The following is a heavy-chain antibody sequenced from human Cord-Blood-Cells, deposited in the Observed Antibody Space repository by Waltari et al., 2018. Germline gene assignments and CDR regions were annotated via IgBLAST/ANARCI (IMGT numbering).Heavy chain of an antibody. CDR3: ARTLDDSNYYYYGMDV. D-gene: IGHD4-4*01. CDR2: INHSGST. V-gene: IGHV4-34*01. J-gene: IGHJ6*02. CDR1: GGSFSGYY. Sequence: QVQLQQWGAGLLKPSATLSLTCAVYGGSFSGYYWSWIRQPPGKGLEWIGEINHSGSTNYNPSLKSRVTISVDTSKNQFSLKLSSVTAADTAVYYCARTLDDSNYYYYGMDVWDQGP.